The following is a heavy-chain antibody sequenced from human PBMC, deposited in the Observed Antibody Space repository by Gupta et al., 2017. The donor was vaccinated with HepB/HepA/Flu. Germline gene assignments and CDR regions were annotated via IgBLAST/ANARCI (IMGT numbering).Heavy chain of an antibody. CDR2: IYWDDDK. D-gene: IGHD6-13*01. CDR1: GFSVSTSGEG. CDR3: IHTLASSLAFYH. V-gene: IGHV2-5*02. Sequence: QITLKESGPTLVKPTQTLTLTCTFPGFSVSTSGEGVGWVRQTPGKALEWLALIYWDDDKRFSPSLKSRLTIAKDSSKNQVVLTVANMDPTDTATYFCIHTLASSLAFYHWGEGTRVTVSS. J-gene: IGHJ4*02.